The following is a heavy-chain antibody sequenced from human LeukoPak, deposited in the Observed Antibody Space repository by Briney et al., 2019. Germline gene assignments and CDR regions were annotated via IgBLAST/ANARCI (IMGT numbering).Heavy chain of an antibody. CDR1: GGSISSYY. V-gene: IGHV4-4*07. J-gene: IGHJ4*02. D-gene: IGHD6-13*01. CDR2: IYTSGST. CDR3: ARDRWSYSSSSSFDY. Sequence: PSETLSLTCTVSGGSISSYYWSWIRQPAGKGLEWIGRIYTSGSTNYNPSLKSRVTISVDKSKNQFSLKLSSVTAADTAVYYCARDRWSYSSSSSFDYWGQGTLATVSS.